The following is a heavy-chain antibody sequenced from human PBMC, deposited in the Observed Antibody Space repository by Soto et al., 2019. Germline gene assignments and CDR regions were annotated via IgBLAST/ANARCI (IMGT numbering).Heavy chain of an antibody. V-gene: IGHV3-21*01. CDR3: VRSGTASMLRHDWFEP. J-gene: IGHJ5*02. CDR1: GFTFSSYD. D-gene: IGHD1-1*01. Sequence: EVQLVESGGGLVKPGGSLRLSCAASGFTFSSYDMNWVRQAPGKGLEYVSSITTRGCCISYGDSVRGRFTISRDNAKKSPFLKMDSLRAEEAAGYYLVRSGTASMLRHDWFEPWGQGTLVTVSS. CDR2: ITTRGCCI.